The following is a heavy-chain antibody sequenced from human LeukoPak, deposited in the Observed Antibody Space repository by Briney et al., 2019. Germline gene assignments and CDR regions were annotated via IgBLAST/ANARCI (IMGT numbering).Heavy chain of an antibody. CDR2: IYYSGST. D-gene: IGHD2-2*01. CDR1: GGSISSYY. CDR3: ARVVVPAAMGGMDV. Sequence: SETLSLTCTVSGGSISSYYWSWIRQPPGKGLEWIGYIYYSGSTNYNPSLKSRATLSVDTSKNQFSLKLSSVTAADTAVYYCARVVVPAAMGGMDVWGQGTTVTVSS. J-gene: IGHJ6*02. V-gene: IGHV4-59*01.